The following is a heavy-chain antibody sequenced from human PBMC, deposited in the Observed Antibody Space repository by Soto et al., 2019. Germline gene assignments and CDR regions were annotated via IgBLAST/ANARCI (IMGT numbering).Heavy chain of an antibody. CDR3: TRPSCSGGSCYSVGRAKTNWFDP. D-gene: IGHD2-15*01. J-gene: IGHJ5*02. CDR1: GFTFSGSA. Sequence: EVQLVESGGGLVQPGGSLKLSCAASGFTFSGSAMHWVRQASGKGLEWVGRIRSKANSYATAYAASVKGRFTISRDDSKNTAYLQMNSLKTEDTAVYYCTRPSCSGGSCYSVGRAKTNWFDPWGQGTLVTVSS. V-gene: IGHV3-73*02. CDR2: IRSKANSYAT.